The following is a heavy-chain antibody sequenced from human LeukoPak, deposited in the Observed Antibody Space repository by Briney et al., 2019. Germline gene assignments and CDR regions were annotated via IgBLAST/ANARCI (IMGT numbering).Heavy chain of an antibody. CDR1: GFAFSSHA. CDR3: ARGRPHGNDY. CDR2: ISGSAEKT. Sequence: GGSLRLSCAASGFAFSSHAMTWVRQAPGKGLEWVSSISGSAEKTYYADSVKGRFTISRDSSQKILNLQMNSLRVEDTAVYYCARGRPHGNDYWGQGTLVTVSS. V-gene: IGHV3-23*01. J-gene: IGHJ4*02. D-gene: IGHD4-23*01.